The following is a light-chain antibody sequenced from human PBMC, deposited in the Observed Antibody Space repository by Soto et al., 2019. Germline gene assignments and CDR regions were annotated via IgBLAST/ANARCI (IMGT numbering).Light chain of an antibody. Sequence: QSVLTQPPSASGTPGQRVTISCSGRSSNIGSNYIYWFQQLPGTAPKLLMYRSDQRPSGVPDRFSGSKSGTSASLAISRLRSEDEADYYCAAWDDSLSGPVFGTGTKLTVL. J-gene: IGLJ1*01. CDR3: AAWDDSLSGPV. V-gene: IGLV1-47*01. CDR1: SSNIGSNY. CDR2: RSD.